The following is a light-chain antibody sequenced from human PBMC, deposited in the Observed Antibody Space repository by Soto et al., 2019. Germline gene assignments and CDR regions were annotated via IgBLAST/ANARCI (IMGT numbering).Light chain of an antibody. Sequence: LTPPSPGFWSPGQAINNSRTGNNMDVGAYKLVSWYQQHPGKAPKLIIYEVGERPSGASNRFSGSKSGNTASLTISGLQAEDEAYYYCGSYAGGRRVFGTGTKVT. CDR2: EVG. J-gene: IGLJ1*01. CDR3: GSYAGGRRV. V-gene: IGLV2-23*02. CDR1: NMDVGAYKL.